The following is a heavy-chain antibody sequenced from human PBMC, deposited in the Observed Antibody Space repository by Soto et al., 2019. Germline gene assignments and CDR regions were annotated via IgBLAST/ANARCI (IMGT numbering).Heavy chain of an antibody. CDR2: ISSSSSYI. CDR3: ARVWLGYCSSTSCPHYYYYYMDV. Sequence: EVQLVESGGGLVKPGGSLRLSCAASGFTFSSYSMNWVRQAPGKGLEWVSSISSSSSYIYYADSVKGRFTISRDNAKNSLYLQMSSLRAEDTAVYYCARVWLGYCSSTSCPHYYYYYMDVWGKGTTVTVSS. D-gene: IGHD2-2*01. CDR1: GFTFSSYS. V-gene: IGHV3-21*01. J-gene: IGHJ6*03.